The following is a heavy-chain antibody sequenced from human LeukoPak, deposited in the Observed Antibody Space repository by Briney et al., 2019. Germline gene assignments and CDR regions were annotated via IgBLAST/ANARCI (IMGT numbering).Heavy chain of an antibody. CDR3: ARLYDSTGYYYPYFDC. D-gene: IGHD3-22*01. CDR1: GGSIRSFS. CDR2: ISYSVST. J-gene: IGHJ4*02. Sequence: SETLSLTCTLSGGSIRSFSWSWIPQPPRKGLWWIGYISYSVSTNYSPSLKSRVTISVDTSKNQFSLKLSSVTAADTAVYYCARLYDSTGYYYPYFDCWGQGTLVTVSS. V-gene: IGHV4-59*01.